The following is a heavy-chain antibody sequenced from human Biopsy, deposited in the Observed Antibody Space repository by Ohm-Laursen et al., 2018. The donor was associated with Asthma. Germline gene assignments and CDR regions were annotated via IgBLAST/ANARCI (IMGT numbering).Heavy chain of an antibody. Sequence: SLRLSCAASGFTFSSYGMHWVRQAPGKGLEWVAVISFDGSNKYYGDSVKGRFTIARDNSKNTVYLQMNSLRAEDTAVYYCASYEVVTAILPMDVWGQGTTVTVSS. D-gene: IGHD2-21*02. V-gene: IGHV3-30*03. J-gene: IGHJ6*02. CDR1: GFTFSSYG. CDR2: ISFDGSNK. CDR3: ASYEVVTAILPMDV.